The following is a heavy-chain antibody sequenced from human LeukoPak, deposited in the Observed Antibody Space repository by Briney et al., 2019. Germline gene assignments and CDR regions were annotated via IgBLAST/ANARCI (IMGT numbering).Heavy chain of an antibody. V-gene: IGHV3-7*03. J-gene: IGHJ4*02. D-gene: IGHD1-26*01. CDR2: INKDGGEK. CDR1: GFTFSSYW. Sequence: GGSLRLSCAASGFTFSSYWMSWVRQAPGKGLEWVTNINKDGGEKYYVDSVKGRFTISRDNAKNSLYLQMNSLRADDTAVYYCVKDSPPRYSGSPPAYWGQGTLVTVSS. CDR3: VKDSPPRYSGSPPAY.